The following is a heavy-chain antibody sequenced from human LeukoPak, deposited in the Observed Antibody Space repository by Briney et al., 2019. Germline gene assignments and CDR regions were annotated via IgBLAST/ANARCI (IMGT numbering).Heavy chain of an antibody. V-gene: IGHV4-34*01. Sequence: SETLSLTCAVYGGSFSGYYWSWIRQPPGKGLECIGEINHSGSTNYNPSLKSRVTISVDTSKNQFSLKLSSVTAADTAVYYCARDSWFGELLFDYWGQGTLVTVSS. D-gene: IGHD3-10*01. J-gene: IGHJ4*02. CDR2: INHSGST. CDR1: GGSFSGYY. CDR3: ARDSWFGELLFDY.